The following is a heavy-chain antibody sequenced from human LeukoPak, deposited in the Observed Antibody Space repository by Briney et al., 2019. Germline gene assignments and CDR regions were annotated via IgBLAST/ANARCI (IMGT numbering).Heavy chain of an antibody. Sequence: GGSLRLSCAASGFTFSSYGMHWVRQAPGKGLEWVAFIRYDGSNKYYADSVKGRFTISRDNSKNTLYLQMNSLRAEDTAVYYCAKDYSSSLPGAYDYYYVDVWGKGTTVTISS. V-gene: IGHV3-30*02. CDR2: IRYDGSNK. D-gene: IGHD6-13*01. CDR1: GFTFSSYG. CDR3: AKDYSSSLPGAYDYYYVDV. J-gene: IGHJ6*03.